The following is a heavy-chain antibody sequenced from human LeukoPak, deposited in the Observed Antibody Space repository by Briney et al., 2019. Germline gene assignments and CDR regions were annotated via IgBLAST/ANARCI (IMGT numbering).Heavy chain of an antibody. CDR2: IYTSGST. D-gene: IGHD1-14*01. CDR1: GGSISSYY. V-gene: IGHV4-4*07. J-gene: IGHJ4*02. CDR3: ARGTRLLLTDKTAFDY. Sequence: SETLSLTCTVSGGSISSYYWSWIRPPAGKGLEWIGRIYTSGSTNYNPSLKSRVTISVDTSKNQFSLKLSSVTAADTAVYYCARGTRLLLTDKTAFDYWGQGTLVTVSS.